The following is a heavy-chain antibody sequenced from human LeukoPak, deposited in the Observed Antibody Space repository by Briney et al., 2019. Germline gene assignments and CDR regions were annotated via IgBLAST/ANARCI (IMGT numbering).Heavy chain of an antibody. CDR2: IYYSGST. CDR1: GGSISCSSYY. J-gene: IGHJ4*02. V-gene: IGHV4-39*01. D-gene: IGHD2-8*02. CDR3: ARHPRPRKKVLVTFDY. Sequence: PSETLSLTCTVSGGSISCSSYYWGWIRQPPGKGLEWIGSIYYSGSTYYNPSLKSRVTISVDTSKNQFSLKLSSVTAADTAVYYCARHPRPRKKVLVTFDYWGQGTLVTVSS.